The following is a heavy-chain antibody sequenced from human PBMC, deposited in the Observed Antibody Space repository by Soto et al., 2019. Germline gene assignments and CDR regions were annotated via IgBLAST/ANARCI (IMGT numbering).Heavy chain of an antibody. CDR2: IIPIFGTA. D-gene: IGHD3-22*01. Sequence: QVQLVQSGAEVKKPGSSVKVSCKASGGTFSSYAISWVRQAPGQGLEWMGGIIPIFGTANYAQKFQGRVTITADESTSTAYMELSSLRSEDTAVYYCARGYYYDSSGYYSNAYYFEYWGQGTLVTVSS. CDR3: ARGYYYDSSGYYSNAYYFEY. CDR1: GGTFSSYA. V-gene: IGHV1-69*01. J-gene: IGHJ4*02.